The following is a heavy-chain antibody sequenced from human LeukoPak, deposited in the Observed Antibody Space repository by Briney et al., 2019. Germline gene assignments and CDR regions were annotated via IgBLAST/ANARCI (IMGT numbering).Heavy chain of an antibody. Sequence: GGSLRLSCTGSGFTFGDYAMSWFRQAPGEGLEWVGFIRSKPHGGTTEYAASVKGRFTISRDDSKSIAYLQMNSLKIEDTAVYYCTSDPQEYGNIVLMVYASQWGQGTLVTVSS. CDR3: TSDPQEYGNIVLMVYASQ. D-gene: IGHD2-8*01. CDR1: GFTFGDYA. V-gene: IGHV3-49*03. J-gene: IGHJ4*02. CDR2: IRSKPHGGTT.